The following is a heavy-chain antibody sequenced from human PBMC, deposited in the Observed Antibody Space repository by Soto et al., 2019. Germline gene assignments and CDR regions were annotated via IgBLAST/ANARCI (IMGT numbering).Heavy chain of an antibody. V-gene: IGHV3-30*19. CDR3: ARDVGGSSYYFY. J-gene: IGHJ4*02. Sequence: QVQLVESGGGVVQPGRSLRLSCAASGFNFRNYGMHWVRQASGEGLEWVAGIRYDGSNKVYADSVKGRFTISRDNSENTLSLELSSLRAEDTAVYYCARDVGGSSYYFYWGQGTLVTVSS. CDR1: GFNFRNYG. CDR2: IRYDGSNK. D-gene: IGHD2-15*01.